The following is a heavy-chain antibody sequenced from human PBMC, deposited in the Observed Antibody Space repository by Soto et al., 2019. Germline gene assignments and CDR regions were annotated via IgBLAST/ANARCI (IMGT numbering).Heavy chain of an antibody. CDR1: GFTFISSA. CDR2: FVVGSGNT. J-gene: IGHJ4*02. CDR3: AAMVRGVLGNLDY. D-gene: IGHD3-10*01. Sequence: QMQLVQSGPEVKKPGTSVKVSCKASGFTFISSAMKWVRQARGQRLEWKGWFVVGSGNTNYAQKFQKRCTITRDMSTSTAYMELSSLRSEDTAVYYCAAMVRGVLGNLDYWGQGTLVTVSS. V-gene: IGHV1-58*02.